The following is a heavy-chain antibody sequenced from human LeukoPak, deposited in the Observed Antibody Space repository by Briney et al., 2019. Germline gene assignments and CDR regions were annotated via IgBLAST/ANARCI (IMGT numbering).Heavy chain of an antibody. Sequence: GGSLRLSCAASGFTFSDYYMSWIRQAPGKGLEWVSYISSSGSTIYYADSVKGRFTISRDNAKNSLYLQMNSLRAEDTAVYYCARGAEQQLGVWYYYYYMDVWGKGTTVTVSS. CDR2: ISSSGSTI. J-gene: IGHJ6*03. V-gene: IGHV3-11*04. CDR1: GFTFSDYY. D-gene: IGHD6-13*01. CDR3: ARGAEQQLGVWYYYYYMDV.